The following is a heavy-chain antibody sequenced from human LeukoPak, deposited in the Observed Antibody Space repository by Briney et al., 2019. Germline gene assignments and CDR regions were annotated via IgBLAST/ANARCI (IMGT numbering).Heavy chain of an antibody. CDR3: ASSYYYDSSGYYSFDY. J-gene: IGHJ4*02. CDR2: IYSGGST. CDR1: GFTVSSNY. D-gene: IGHD3-22*01. Sequence: GGSLRLSCAASGFTVSSNYMSWVRQAPGKGLEWVSVIYSGGSTYYADSVKGRFTISRDNSKNTLYLQMNSLRAEDTAVYYCASSYYYDSSGYYSFDYWGQGTLVTVSS. V-gene: IGHV3-66*01.